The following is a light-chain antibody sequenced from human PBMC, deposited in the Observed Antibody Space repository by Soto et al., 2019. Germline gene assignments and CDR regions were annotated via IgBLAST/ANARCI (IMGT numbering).Light chain of an antibody. CDR1: SSDVGSHNF. CDR2: EVT. CDR3: CSYAGTATWV. V-gene: IGLV2-23*02. J-gene: IGLJ2*01. Sequence: QSALTQPPSVSGSPGQSITSSCTGTSSDVGSHNFVSWYQQRPGKAPKLMIFEVTKRPSGVSSRLSASTSGNTASLTISGVQAEDEDDYYCCSYAGTATWVFGGGTKLTVL.